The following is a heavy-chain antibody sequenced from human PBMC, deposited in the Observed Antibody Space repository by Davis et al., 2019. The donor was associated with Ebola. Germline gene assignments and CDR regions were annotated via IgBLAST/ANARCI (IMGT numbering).Heavy chain of an antibody. Sequence: GGSLRLSCAASGFTFNKYEMNWVRQAPGKGLEWISYISDSGSTTYYTDSVKGRFTISRDHAKNSLFLEMTGLRAEDTAVYYCARDITGTEGRFDYWGQGTLISVSA. J-gene: IGHJ4*03. CDR1: GFTFNKYE. V-gene: IGHV3-48*03. CDR2: ISDSGSTT. CDR3: ARDITGTEGRFDY. D-gene: IGHD1-14*01.